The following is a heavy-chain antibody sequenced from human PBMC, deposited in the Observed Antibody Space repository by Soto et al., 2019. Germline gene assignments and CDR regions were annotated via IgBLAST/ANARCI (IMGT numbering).Heavy chain of an antibody. V-gene: IGHV1-8*01. CDR3: ARRPHCSGGICYYGLDN. Sequence: WASVKVSCKAPGDTFTNSDINWVRQAPGQGLEWMGWMNPDSGHAAYAQKFQGRVTLTTSTSTSTVYMEMRSLGSEDTAVYYCARRPHCSGGICYYGLDNWGQGTLVTVSS. CDR1: GDTFTNSD. J-gene: IGHJ4*02. CDR2: MNPDSGHA. D-gene: IGHD2-15*01.